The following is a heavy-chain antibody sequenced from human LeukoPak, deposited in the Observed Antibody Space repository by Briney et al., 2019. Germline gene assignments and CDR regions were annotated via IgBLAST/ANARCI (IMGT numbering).Heavy chain of an antibody. CDR1: GYTFTGYY. CDR2: INPGDGST. Sequence: ASVKVSCKASGYTFTGYYMHWVRQAPGQGLEWMGMINPGDGSTTYRQKFKGRVTLTRDMSTSTIYMELSGLKFEDTAVYYCARDAGSSWHNWGQGTLVTVSS. CDR3: ARDAGSSWHN. J-gene: IGHJ4*02. V-gene: IGHV1-46*01. D-gene: IGHD6-13*01.